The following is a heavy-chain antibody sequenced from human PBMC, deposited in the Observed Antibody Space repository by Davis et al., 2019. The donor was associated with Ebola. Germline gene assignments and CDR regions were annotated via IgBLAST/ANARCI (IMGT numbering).Heavy chain of an antibody. Sequence: KVSCKGSGYSFTSYWIGWVRQMPGKGLEWMGIIYPGDSDTRYSPSFQGQVTISADKSISTAYLQWSSLKASDTAMYYCARVMVVVPAHNAFDIWGQGTMVTVSS. CDR2: IYPGDSDT. V-gene: IGHV5-51*01. D-gene: IGHD2-2*01. CDR1: GYSFTSYW. CDR3: ARVMVVVPAHNAFDI. J-gene: IGHJ3*02.